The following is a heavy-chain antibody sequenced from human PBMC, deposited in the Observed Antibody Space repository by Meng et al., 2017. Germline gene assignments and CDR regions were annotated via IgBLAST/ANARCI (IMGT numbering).Heavy chain of an antibody. D-gene: IGHD2-2*01. J-gene: IGHJ3*02. V-gene: IGHV4-4*02. CDR3: ASQRGHAFDI. CDR1: GGSISSSNW. CDR2: IYHSGST. Sequence: ESLRLSCAVSGGSISSSNWWSWVRQPPGKGLEWIGEIYHSGSTNYNPSLKSRVTISVDTSKNQFSLKLSSVTAADTAVYYCASQRGHAFDIWGQGTMVTVSS.